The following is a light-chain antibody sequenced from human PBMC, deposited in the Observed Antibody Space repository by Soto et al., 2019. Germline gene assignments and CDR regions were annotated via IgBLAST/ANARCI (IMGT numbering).Light chain of an antibody. V-gene: IGKV1-39*01. Sequence: DIRMTQSPSSLSAYVGDRVTITCRASQTISSYLNWYLQEPGKAPKLLIYAASSLQSGVPSRFSGSGSGTDFTLTISSLQPEDFATYYCQQSYSTPRTFIQGTQVEIK. J-gene: IGKJ1*01. CDR1: QTISSY. CDR2: AAS. CDR3: QQSYSTPRT.